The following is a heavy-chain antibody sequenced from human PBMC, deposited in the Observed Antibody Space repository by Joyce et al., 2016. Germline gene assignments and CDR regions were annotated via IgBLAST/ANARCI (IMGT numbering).Heavy chain of an antibody. J-gene: IGHJ4*02. D-gene: IGHD6-19*01. Sequence: EVQLVESGGGLIQPGGSLRLSCAVSGFTVSSNYMNWVRQPPGKGLEGVSVIYSGGTTYYADSVKGRFTISKDNSHNTVFLQMDGLRAEDTAVYYCARLVAGKGSRFLDYWGQGTLVTVSS. CDR2: IYSGGTT. CDR3: ARLVAGKGSRFLDY. V-gene: IGHV3-53*01. CDR1: GFTVSSNY.